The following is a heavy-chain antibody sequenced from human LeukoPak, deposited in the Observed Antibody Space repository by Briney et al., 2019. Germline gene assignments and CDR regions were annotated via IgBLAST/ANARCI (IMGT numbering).Heavy chain of an antibody. CDR1: GFTFSNAW. J-gene: IGHJ4*02. CDR3: TTQGTSGTGRVDY. CDR2: IKSKTDGGTA. Sequence: GGSLRLSCAASGFTFSNAWMTWVCQAPGKGLEWVGRIKSKTDGGTADYAAPVKGRFTISRDDSKNTLYLQMNSLKTENTAVYYCTTQGTSGTGRVDYWGQGTLVTVSS. V-gene: IGHV3-15*01. D-gene: IGHD1/OR15-1a*01.